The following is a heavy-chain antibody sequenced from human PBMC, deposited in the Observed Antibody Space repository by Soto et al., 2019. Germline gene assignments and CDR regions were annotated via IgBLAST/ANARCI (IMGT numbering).Heavy chain of an antibody. CDR3: ARVFNVVVPAAMVEAYYYYYMDV. V-gene: IGHV4-31*03. D-gene: IGHD2-2*01. J-gene: IGHJ6*03. CDR2: IYYSGST. CDR1: GGSISSGGYY. Sequence: SETLSLTCTVSGGSISSGGYYWSWIRQHPGKGLEWIGYIYYSGSTYYNPSLKSRVTISVDTSKNQFSLKLSSVTAADTAVYYCARVFNVVVPAAMVEAYYYYYMDVWGKGTTVTVPS.